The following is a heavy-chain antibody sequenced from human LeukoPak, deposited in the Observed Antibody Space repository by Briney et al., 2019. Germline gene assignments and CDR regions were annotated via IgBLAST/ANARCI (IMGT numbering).Heavy chain of an antibody. Sequence: GGSLRLSCAASGFTLSNYATSWVRQAPGKGLEWVSGISRSDDTTYYADSVRGRFTISRDNSKNTLYLQMNSLRAEDTAVYYCARDFGWLSGFDNWGQGTLVTVSS. J-gene: IGHJ4*02. CDR2: ISRSDDTT. CDR3: ARDFGWLSGFDN. CDR1: GFTLSNYA. V-gene: IGHV3-23*01. D-gene: IGHD3-9*01.